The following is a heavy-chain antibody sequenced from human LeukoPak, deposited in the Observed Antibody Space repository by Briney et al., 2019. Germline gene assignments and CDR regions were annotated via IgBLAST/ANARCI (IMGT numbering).Heavy chain of an antibody. CDR2: ISYDGINK. Sequence: GRSLRLSCAASGFTFSSYAMHWVRQAPGKGLEWVAVISYDGINKYYADSVKGRFTISRDNSKNTLYLQMNSLRAEDTAVYYCAKVEDYWGQGTLVTVSS. CDR1: GFTFSSYA. J-gene: IGHJ4*02. CDR3: AKVEDY. V-gene: IGHV3-30*04.